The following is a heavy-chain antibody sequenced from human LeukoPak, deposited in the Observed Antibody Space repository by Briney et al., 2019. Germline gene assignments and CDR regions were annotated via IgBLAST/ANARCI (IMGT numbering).Heavy chain of an antibody. J-gene: IGHJ4*02. V-gene: IGHV3-30*19. Sequence: GRSLRLSCAASGFTFSSYGMHWVRQAPGKGLEWVAVIWYDGSNKYYADSVKGRFTISRDNSKNTLYLQMNSLRADDTAVYYCARDQAEVVPAAGIDYWGQGALVTVSS. CDR2: IWYDGSNK. CDR1: GFTFSSYG. CDR3: ARDQAEVVPAAGIDY. D-gene: IGHD2-2*01.